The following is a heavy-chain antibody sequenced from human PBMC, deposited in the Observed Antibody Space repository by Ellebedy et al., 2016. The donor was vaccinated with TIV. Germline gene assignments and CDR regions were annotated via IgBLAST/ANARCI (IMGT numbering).Heavy chain of an antibody. V-gene: IGHV1-8*03. CDR1: GYTFTSYD. CDR2: MNPNSGNT. D-gene: IGHD4-23*01. Sequence: AASVKVSCKASGYTFTSYDINWVRQATGQGLEWMGWMNPNSGNTGYAQKFQGRVTITRNTSISTAYMELSSLRSEDTAVYYCARAYGGPGYDAFDIWGQGTMVTVSS. CDR3: ARAYGGPGYDAFDI. J-gene: IGHJ3*02.